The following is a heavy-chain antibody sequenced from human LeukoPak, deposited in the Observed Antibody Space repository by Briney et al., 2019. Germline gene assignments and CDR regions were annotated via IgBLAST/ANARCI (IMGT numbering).Heavy chain of an antibody. CDR2: ISAYNGNT. V-gene: IGHV1-18*01. D-gene: IGHD2-2*01. J-gene: IGHJ5*02. CDR3: ARGWGCSSTSCDGGWFDP. Sequence: ASVKVSCKASGYTFTSYGISWVRQAPGQGLEWMGWISAYNGNTNYAQKLQGRVTMTTDTSTSTAYMELRSLRSDDTAVYYCARGWGCSSTSCDGGWFDPWGQGTLVTVSS. CDR1: GYTFTSYG.